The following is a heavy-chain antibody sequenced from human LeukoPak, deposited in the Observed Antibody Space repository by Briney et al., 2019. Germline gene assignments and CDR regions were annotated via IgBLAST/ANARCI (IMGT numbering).Heavy chain of an antibody. V-gene: IGHV1-2*04. Sequence: ASVRVSCKASGYTFTGYYMHWVRQAPGQGLEWMGWINPNSGGTNYAQKFQGWVTMTRDTSISTAYMELSRLRSDDTAVYYCARDRGTAAFDYWGQGTLVTVSS. D-gene: IGHD6-25*01. J-gene: IGHJ4*02. CDR3: ARDRGTAAFDY. CDR1: GYTFTGYY. CDR2: INPNSGGT.